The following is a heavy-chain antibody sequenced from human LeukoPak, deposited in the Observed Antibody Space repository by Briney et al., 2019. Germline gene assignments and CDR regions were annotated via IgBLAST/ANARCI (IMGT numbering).Heavy chain of an antibody. J-gene: IGHJ4*02. CDR2: IWYDASNK. V-gene: IGHV3-30*02. Sequence: GGSLRLSCAASGISFSSYGMHWVRQAPGKGLEWVTFIWYDASNKYYAESVKGRFTISRDNSRNTLFLQMNSLRAEDTAIYYCATDISTHYFGSWGQGTLVTVSS. CDR3: ATDISTHYFGS. D-gene: IGHD3-9*01. CDR1: GISFSSYG.